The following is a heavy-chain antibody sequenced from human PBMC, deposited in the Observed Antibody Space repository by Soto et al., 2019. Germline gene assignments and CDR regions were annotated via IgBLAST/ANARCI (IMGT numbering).Heavy chain of an antibody. J-gene: IGHJ5*02. V-gene: IGHV3-21*01. CDR3: TRDASRDSSARGWFDP. Sequence: VGSLRLSCAASGFTFRSFSMNWVHQAPGKGLEWVSTISSNSAYIYYTDAPRGRFTISRDNAKHSLHLQMNSLRAEDTAVYYCTRDASRDSSARGWFDPWGPGTLVTVSS. CDR2: ISSNSAYI. CDR1: GFTFRSFS. D-gene: IGHD6-13*01.